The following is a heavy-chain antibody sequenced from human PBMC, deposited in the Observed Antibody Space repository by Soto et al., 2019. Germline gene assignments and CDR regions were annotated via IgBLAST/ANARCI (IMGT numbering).Heavy chain of an antibody. Sequence: SETLSLTWAVCGGSIGSSNSYSWRWIRQPPGKGLEWLGPISHTGSTSYNPSLKGRVTMSVDKSKDQFSLKLSSVTDADMAVYYCARAVAPSVGTGFDPWGQGTLVTVSS. CDR1: GGSIGSSNSYS. CDR2: ISHTGST. D-gene: IGHD5-12*01. CDR3: ARAVAPSVGTGFDP. J-gene: IGHJ5*02. V-gene: IGHV4-30-2*01.